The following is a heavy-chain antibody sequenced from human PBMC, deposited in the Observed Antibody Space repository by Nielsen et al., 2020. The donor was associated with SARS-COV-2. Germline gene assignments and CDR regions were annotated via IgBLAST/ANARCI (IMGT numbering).Heavy chain of an antibody. V-gene: IGHV4-34*01. CDR1: GGSFSGYY. Sequence: SETLSLTCAVSGGSFSGYYWSWIRQSPGKDLQWIGEVNHSGTTNYNPSLKSRVTMSIDTSKNQFSLNLTSVTAADTAVYYCARAPDYLELSGYTRHWFDPWGQGAQVTVSS. D-gene: IGHD5-12*01. J-gene: IGHJ5*02. CDR2: VNHSGTT. CDR3: ARAPDYLELSGYTRHWFDP.